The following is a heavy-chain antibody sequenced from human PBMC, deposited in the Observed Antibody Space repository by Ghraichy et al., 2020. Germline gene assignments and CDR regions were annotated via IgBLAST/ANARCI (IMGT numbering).Heavy chain of an antibody. CDR1: GFTFSSYA. Sequence: GGSLRLSCAASGFTFSSYAMHWVRQAPGKGLEWVAVISYDGSNKYYADSVKGRFTISRDNSKNTLYLQMNSLRAEDTAVYYCARDRFLEWFPPARMDVWGQGTTVTVSS. CDR2: ISYDGSNK. J-gene: IGHJ6*02. D-gene: IGHD3-3*01. CDR3: ARDRFLEWFPPARMDV. V-gene: IGHV3-30*04.